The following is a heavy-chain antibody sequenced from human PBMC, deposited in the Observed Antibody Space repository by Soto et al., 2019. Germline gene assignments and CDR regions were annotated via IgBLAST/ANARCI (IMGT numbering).Heavy chain of an antibody. V-gene: IGHV4-34*01. CDR3: ARQSTDSSGYYSAAFDI. CDR1: VWSFSGYY. J-gene: IGHJ3*02. Sequence: LTCAVYVWSFSGYYWSWIRQPPGKGLEWIGEINHSGSTNYNPSLKSRVTISVDTSKNQFSLKLSSVTAADTAVYYCARQSTDSSGYYSAAFDIWGQGTMVTVSS. CDR2: INHSGST. D-gene: IGHD3-22*01.